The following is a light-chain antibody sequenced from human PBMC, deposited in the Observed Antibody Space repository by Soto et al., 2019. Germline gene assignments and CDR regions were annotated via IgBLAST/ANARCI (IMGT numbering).Light chain of an antibody. V-gene: IGKV1-39*01. CDR3: QQGYSTLPYT. CDR1: QSIRTY. J-gene: IGKJ5*01. Sequence: DIQMTQSPSSLSASVGDRVTITCRASQSIRTYLNWYQQKPGKAPKLLIFSASSLQSGVPSRFSGSGSGRDFTLTISNLQPEDSATYYCQQGYSTLPYTFGQGTRLEIK. CDR2: SAS.